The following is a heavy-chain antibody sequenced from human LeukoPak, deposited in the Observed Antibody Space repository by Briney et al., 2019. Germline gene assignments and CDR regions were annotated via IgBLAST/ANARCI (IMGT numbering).Heavy chain of an antibody. J-gene: IGHJ4*02. CDR3: AKDGRGGYSYGSYFDS. CDR1: GFTFTDYA. CDR2: ISGSGAST. V-gene: IGHV3-23*01. D-gene: IGHD5-18*01. Sequence: GGSLRLSCAASGFTFTDYAMSWVRQAPGKGLEWVSAISGSGASTYYADSVKGRFTISRDNSKNTLYLQMNSLRAEVTALYYCAKDGRGGYSYGSYFDSWGQGILVTVSS.